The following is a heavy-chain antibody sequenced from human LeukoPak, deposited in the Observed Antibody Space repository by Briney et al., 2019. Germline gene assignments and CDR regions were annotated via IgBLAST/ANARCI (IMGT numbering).Heavy chain of an antibody. J-gene: IGHJ4*02. V-gene: IGHV4-30-2*01. CDR2: IYHSGST. CDR1: GGSISSGGYS. CDR3: ARDRPGDYGEDY. D-gene: IGHD4-17*01. Sequence: PSETLSLTCAVSGGSISSGGYSWSWIGQPPGKGLERIGYIYHSGSTYYNPSLKSRVTISVDMSKNQFSLKLSSVTAADTAVYYCARDRPGDYGEDYWGQGTLVTVSS.